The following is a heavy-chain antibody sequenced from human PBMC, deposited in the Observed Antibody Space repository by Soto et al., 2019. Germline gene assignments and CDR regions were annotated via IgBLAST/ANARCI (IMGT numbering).Heavy chain of an antibody. V-gene: IGHV3-33*01. CDR3: ARDQNHPLWFGELLSVYYGLDV. J-gene: IGHJ6*02. CDR1: GFTFSSYG. D-gene: IGHD3-10*01. CDR2: IWYDGSNK. Sequence: GGSLRLSCAASGFTFSSYGMHWVRQAPGKGLEWVAVIWYDGSNKYYADSVKGRFTISRDNSKNTLYLQMNSLRAEDTAVYYCARDQNHPLWFGELLSVYYGLDVWGQGTTVTVSS.